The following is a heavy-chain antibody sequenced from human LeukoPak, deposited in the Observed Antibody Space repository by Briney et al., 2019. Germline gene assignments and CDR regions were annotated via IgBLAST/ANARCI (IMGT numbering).Heavy chain of an antibody. V-gene: IGHV3-49*04. D-gene: IGHD2-15*01. J-gene: IGHJ6*03. CDR1: GFTFGDYA. Sequence: GGSLRLSCTASGFTFGDYAMSWVRQAPGKGLEWVGFIRSKAYGGTTEYAASAKGRFTISRDDSKSIAYLQMNSLKTEDTAVYYCSGLLLPYYYYYMDVWGKGTTVTVSS. CDR2: IRSKAYGGTT. CDR3: SGLLLPYYYYYMDV.